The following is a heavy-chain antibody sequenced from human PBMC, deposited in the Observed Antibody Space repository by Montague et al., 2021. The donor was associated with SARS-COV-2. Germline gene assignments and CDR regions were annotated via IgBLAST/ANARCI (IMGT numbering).Heavy chain of an antibody. D-gene: IGHD3-10*01. Sequence: CAISGDSVARNREGWSWVRQSQTRGLEGRRRTYYRSKWYNAYAVSVKSRITINPDTSKNQFSLQLNSVTPEDTAVYYCARGLWFGELLSLYYYYGMDVWGQGTTVTVSS. CDR1: GDSVARNREG. J-gene: IGHJ6*02. CDR3: ARGLWFGELLSLYYYYGMDV. V-gene: IGHV6-1*01. CDR2: TYYRSKWYN.